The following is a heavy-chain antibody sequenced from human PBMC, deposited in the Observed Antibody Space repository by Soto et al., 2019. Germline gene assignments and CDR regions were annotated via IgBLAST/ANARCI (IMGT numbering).Heavy chain of an antibody. CDR2: ISPIFGTA. V-gene: IGHV1-69*01. D-gene: IGHD1-26*01. CDR1: GGTFGSYA. J-gene: IGHJ6*02. Sequence: QVQLVQSGAEVKKPGSSVKVSCKASGGTFGSYAISWVRQAPGQGLEWMGGISPIFGTANYAQKFQGRVMMTADESTGTAYMELSSMRCEDTAVYYCARGDSLRSHYYYFGMDVWGQGTTVTVSS. CDR3: ARGDSLRSHYYYFGMDV.